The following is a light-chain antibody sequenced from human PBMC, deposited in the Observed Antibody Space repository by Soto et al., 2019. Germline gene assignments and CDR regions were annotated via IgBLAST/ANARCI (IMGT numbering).Light chain of an antibody. V-gene: IGLV2-18*02. CDR3: STYTSSSTYA. Sequence: QSVLTQPPSVSGSPGQSVTISCTGTSSDVGSYNRVSWYQQSPGTAPKLMIYEVSNRPSGVPDRFSGSKSGNTASLTISGLQADDVADYYCSTYTSSSTYAFGPGTKVTVL. J-gene: IGLJ1*01. CDR1: SSDVGSYNR. CDR2: EVS.